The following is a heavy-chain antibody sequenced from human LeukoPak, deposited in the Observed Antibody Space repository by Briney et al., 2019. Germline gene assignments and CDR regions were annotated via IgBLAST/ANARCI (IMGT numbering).Heavy chain of an antibody. V-gene: IGHV3-23*01. J-gene: IGHJ4*02. CDR3: AKEIRWGVTTVSHFDY. CDR1: GFTFSSYA. D-gene: IGHD4-17*01. Sequence: GGSLRLSCAASGFTFSSYAMSWVRQAPGKGQEWVSAISGSGGSTYYADSVKGRFTISRDNSKNTLYLQMNSLRAEDTAVYYCAKEIRWGVTTVSHFDYWGQGTLVTVSS. CDR2: ISGSGGST.